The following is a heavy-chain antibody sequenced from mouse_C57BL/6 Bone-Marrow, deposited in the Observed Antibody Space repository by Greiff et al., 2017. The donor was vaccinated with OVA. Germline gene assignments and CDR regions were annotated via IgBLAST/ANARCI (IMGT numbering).Heavy chain of an antibody. V-gene: IGHV5-4*01. CDR2: ISDGGSYT. J-gene: IGHJ2*01. Sequence: EVKLMESGGGLVKPGGSLKLSCAASGFTFSSYAMSWVRQTPEKRLEWVATISDGGSYTYYPDNVKGRFTISRDNAKNNLYLQMSHLKSEDTAMYYCARDGLRDGYLFDYWGQGTTLTVSS. CDR3: ARDGLRDGYLFDY. D-gene: IGHD2-3*01. CDR1: GFTFSSYA.